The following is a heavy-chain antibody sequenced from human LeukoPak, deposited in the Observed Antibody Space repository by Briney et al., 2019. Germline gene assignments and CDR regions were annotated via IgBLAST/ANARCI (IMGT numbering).Heavy chain of an antibody. CDR3: AKGLPYFDY. Sequence: GGSLRLSCAASGFTFRTHAMRWVRQAPGRGLEGVSDISDTGGSTYYADSVKGRFTNFRDNSKNTLYLQMNSLRAEDTAVYYCAKGLPYFDYWGQGTLVTVSS. J-gene: IGHJ4*02. CDR2: ISDTGGST. V-gene: IGHV3-23*01. CDR1: GFTFRTHA. D-gene: IGHD4-11*01.